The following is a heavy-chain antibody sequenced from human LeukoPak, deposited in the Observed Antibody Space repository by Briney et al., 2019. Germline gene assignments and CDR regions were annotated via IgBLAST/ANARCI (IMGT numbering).Heavy chain of an antibody. Sequence: GGSLRLSCAASGFTFSSYAMHWVRQAPGKGLEYVSAISSNGGSTYYANSVKGRFTISRDNSKNTLYLQMNSLRAEDTAVYYCAKRAAYFCSSTSCYLFYFDYWGQGTLVTVSS. V-gene: IGHV3-64*01. CDR1: GFTFSSYA. J-gene: IGHJ4*02. D-gene: IGHD2-2*01. CDR2: ISSNGGST. CDR3: AKRAAYFCSSTSCYLFYFDY.